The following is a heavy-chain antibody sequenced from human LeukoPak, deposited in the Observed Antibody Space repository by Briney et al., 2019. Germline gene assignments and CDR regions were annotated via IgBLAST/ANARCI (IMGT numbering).Heavy chain of an antibody. CDR2: AYYRSKWSN. V-gene: IGHV6-1*01. Sequence: SQTLSLTCAISGDSVSRFGGAWNWIRQSPSRGLEWLGRAYYRSKWSNDYAPSVRSRINISPDTSRNQFSLQLNSVTPDDTAVYYCARGSNSALDIWGRGTMVTVSS. CDR3: ARGSNSALDI. J-gene: IGHJ3*02. CDR1: GDSVSRFGGA. D-gene: IGHD4-23*01.